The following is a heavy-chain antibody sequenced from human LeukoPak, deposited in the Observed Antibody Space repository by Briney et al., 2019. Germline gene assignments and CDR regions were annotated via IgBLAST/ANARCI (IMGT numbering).Heavy chain of an antibody. D-gene: IGHD3-3*01. J-gene: IGHJ5*02. CDR2: IYTSGST. Sequence: PSQTLSLTCTVSGGSISSGSYYWSWIRQPAGKGLEWIGRIYTSGSTNYNPSLKSRVTISVDTSKNQFSLKLISVTAADTALYYCARQSLRFSWFDPWGQGSLVTISS. V-gene: IGHV4-61*02. CDR1: GGSISSGSYY. CDR3: ARQSLRFSWFDP.